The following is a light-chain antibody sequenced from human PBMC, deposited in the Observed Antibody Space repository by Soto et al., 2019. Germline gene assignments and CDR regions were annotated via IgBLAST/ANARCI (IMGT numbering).Light chain of an antibody. CDR3: QQYNNWPPEYT. Sequence: EIVMTQSPATLSVSPGERATLSCRASQSVSSNLAWYQQKPGQAPRLLIYGASTKATGIPGRFSGGGSGTEFTLTISSLQSEDFAVYYCQQYNNWPPEYTFGQGTKLEIK. CDR2: GAS. CDR1: QSVSSN. J-gene: IGKJ2*01. V-gene: IGKV3-15*01.